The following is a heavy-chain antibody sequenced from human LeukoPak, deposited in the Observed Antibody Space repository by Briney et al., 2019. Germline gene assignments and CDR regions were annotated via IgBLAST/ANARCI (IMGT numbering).Heavy chain of an antibody. J-gene: IGHJ4*02. D-gene: IGHD3-16*01. Sequence: PGGSLRLSCAASGFTFSSYAMSWVRQAPGKGLEWVSAISGSGGSTYYADSVKGRCTISRDNSKNTLYLQMNSLRAEDTAVYYCAKTDSRPFANPGPYFDYWGQGTLVTVSS. CDR2: ISGSGGST. CDR1: GFTFSSYA. V-gene: IGHV3-23*01. CDR3: AKTDSRPFANPGPYFDY.